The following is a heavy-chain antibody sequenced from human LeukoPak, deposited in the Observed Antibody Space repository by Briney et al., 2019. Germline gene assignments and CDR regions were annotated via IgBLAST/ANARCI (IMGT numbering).Heavy chain of an antibody. CDR1: GGTFTIYA. J-gene: IGHJ4*02. D-gene: IGHD3-9*01. V-gene: IGHV1-69*13. CDR2: IIPIFGTA. Sequence: SVTVSCKASGGTFTIYAISWVRQAPGQGHEWMGGIIPIFGTANYAQKFQGRVTITADESTSTAYMELSSLRSEVTAVYYCATSSYYDILTGYSYFDHWGQGTLVTASS. CDR3: ATSSYYDILTGYSYFDH.